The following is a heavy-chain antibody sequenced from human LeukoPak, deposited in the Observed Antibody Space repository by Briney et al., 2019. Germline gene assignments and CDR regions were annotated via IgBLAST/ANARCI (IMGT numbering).Heavy chain of an antibody. V-gene: IGHV3-21*01. CDR3: ARDLDSRFDY. D-gene: IGHD6-13*01. CDR1: GFTFSSYS. J-gene: IGHJ4*02. CDR2: ISSSSGYI. Sequence: GGSLRLSCAASGFTFSSYSMNWVRQAPGKGLEWVSSISSSSGYIYYADSVKGRFTISRDNAKNSLYLQMNSLRAEDTAVYYCARDLDSRFDYWGQGTLVTVSS.